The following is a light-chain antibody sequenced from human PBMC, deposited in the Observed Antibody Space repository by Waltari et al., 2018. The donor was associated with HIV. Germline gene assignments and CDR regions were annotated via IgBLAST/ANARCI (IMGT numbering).Light chain of an antibody. Sequence: SYELTQPPSVSVALGQTARITCGGNNIGGKTVHWYQQTPGQAPVLVIDRDSKRPPGSPGGFSGSNSGNTATLTISRAQAGDEADYYCQVWDSSTWVFGGGTKLTVL. CDR2: RDS. CDR3: QVWDSSTWV. V-gene: IGLV3-9*01. J-gene: IGLJ3*02. CDR1: NIGGKT.